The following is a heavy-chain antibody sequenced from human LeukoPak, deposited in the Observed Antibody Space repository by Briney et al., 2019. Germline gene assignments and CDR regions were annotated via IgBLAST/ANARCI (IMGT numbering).Heavy chain of an antibody. CDR3: AKDHRSGWTTRYYSDY. CDR1: GFTFSSYA. Sequence: GGSLRLSCAASGFTFSSYAMSWVRQAPGKGLEWVSAISGSGGSTYYADSVKGRFTISRDNSKNTLYLQMNSLRAEDTAVYYCAKDHRSGWTTRYYSDYWGQGTLVTVSS. D-gene: IGHD6-19*01. CDR2: ISGSGGST. V-gene: IGHV3-23*01. J-gene: IGHJ4*02.